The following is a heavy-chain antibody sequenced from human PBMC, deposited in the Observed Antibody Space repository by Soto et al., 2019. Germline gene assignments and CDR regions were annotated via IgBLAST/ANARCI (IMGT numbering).Heavy chain of an antibody. D-gene: IGHD2-2*01. CDR3: SYSTSYYYYYGMDV. V-gene: IGHV2-70*01. Sequence: ESGPTLVNPTQTLTLTCTFSGFSLSTSGMCVSWIRQPPGKALEWLALIDWDDDKYYSTSLKTRLTISKDTSKNQVVLTMTNMDPVDTATYYCSYSTSYYYYYGMDVWGQGTTVTVSS. J-gene: IGHJ6*02. CDR1: GFSLSTSGMC. CDR2: IDWDDDK.